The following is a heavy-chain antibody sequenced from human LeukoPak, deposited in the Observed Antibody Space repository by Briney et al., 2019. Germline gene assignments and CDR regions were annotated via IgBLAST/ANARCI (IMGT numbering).Heavy chain of an antibody. CDR2: INHSGRT. CDR1: GGSFRGYY. CDR3: ARGLAAAGTPLDY. V-gene: IGHV4-34*01. D-gene: IGHD6-13*01. J-gene: IGHJ4*02. Sequence: PSETLSLTCAVYGGSFRGYYWSWIRHPPGKAVERIGEINHSGRTNYNPSLKSRVTISVDTSKNQFSLKLSSVTAADTAVYYCARGLAAAGTPLDYWGQGTLVTVSS.